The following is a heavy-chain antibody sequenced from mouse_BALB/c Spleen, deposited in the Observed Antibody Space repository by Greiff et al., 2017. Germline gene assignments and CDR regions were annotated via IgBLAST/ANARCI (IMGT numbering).Heavy chain of an antibody. J-gene: IGHJ4*01. D-gene: IGHD1-2*01. CDR3: ARIITTATKAMDY. CDR2: IYPGDGST. CDR1: GYTFTSYY. Sequence: VQRVESGPELVKPGASVKMSCKASGYTFTSYYIHWVKQRPGQGLEWIGWIYPGDGSTKYNEKFKGKTTLTADKSSSTAYMLLSSLTSEDSAIYFCARIITTATKAMDYWGQGTSVTVSS. V-gene: IGHV1S56*01.